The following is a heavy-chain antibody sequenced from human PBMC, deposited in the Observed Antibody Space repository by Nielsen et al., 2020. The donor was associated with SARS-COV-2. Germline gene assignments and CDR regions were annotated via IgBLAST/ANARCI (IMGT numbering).Heavy chain of an antibody. CDR3: ARDLGYNFDKAFDI. CDR1: GFTFSSYA. V-gene: IGHV3-64*01. D-gene: IGHD1-20*01. CDR2: ISSNGGST. Sequence: GSLKISCAASGFTFSSYAMHWVRQAPGKGLEYVSAISSNGGSTYYANSVKGRFTISRDNSKNTLYLQMGSLRAEDMAVYYCARDLGYNFDKAFDIWGQGTMVTVSS. J-gene: IGHJ3*02.